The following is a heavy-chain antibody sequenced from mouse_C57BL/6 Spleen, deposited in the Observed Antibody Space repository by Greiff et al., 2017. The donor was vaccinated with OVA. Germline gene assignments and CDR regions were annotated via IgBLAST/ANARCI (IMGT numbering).Heavy chain of an antibody. Sequence: VMLVESGPGLVQPSQSLSITCTVSGFSLTSYGVHWVRQSPGKGLEWLGVIWSGGSTDYNAAFIPRLSISKDNSKSQVFFKMNSLQADDTAIYYCARNRIYDGYYYYAMDYWGQGTSVTVSS. CDR2: IWSGGST. D-gene: IGHD2-3*01. CDR3: ARNRIYDGYYYYAMDY. J-gene: IGHJ4*01. V-gene: IGHV2-2*01. CDR1: GFSLTSYG.